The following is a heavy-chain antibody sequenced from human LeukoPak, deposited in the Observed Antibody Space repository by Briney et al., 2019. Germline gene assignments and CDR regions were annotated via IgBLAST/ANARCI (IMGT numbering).Heavy chain of an antibody. D-gene: IGHD1-1*01. V-gene: IGHV3-23*01. CDR2: LRGNGDT. Sequence: GGSLTLSCAASGFSFSTYAMSWVREAPARGLEWVSSLRGNGDTFYADSVKGRFTLSRDDSRNTEYLQLNNLRVEDTAVYYCAKANWVSNADAVFWGQGTVVTVSS. CDR1: GFSFSTYA. J-gene: IGHJ4*02. CDR3: AKANWVSNADAVF.